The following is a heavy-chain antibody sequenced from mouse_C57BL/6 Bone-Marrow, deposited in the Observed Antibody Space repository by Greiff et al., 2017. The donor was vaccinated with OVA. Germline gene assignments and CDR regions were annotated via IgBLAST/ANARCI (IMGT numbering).Heavy chain of an antibody. D-gene: IGHD1-1*02. CDR2: IYPGDGDT. J-gene: IGHJ4*01. CDR1: GYAFSSSW. CDR3: ARGWSPLYYYAMDY. Sequence: QVQLQQSGPELVKPGASVKISCKASGYAFSSSWMNWVKQRPGKGLEWIGRIYPGDGDTNYNGKFKGKATLTADKSSSTAYMQLSSLTSEDSAVYFCARGWSPLYYYAMDYWGQGTSVTVSS. V-gene: IGHV1-82*01.